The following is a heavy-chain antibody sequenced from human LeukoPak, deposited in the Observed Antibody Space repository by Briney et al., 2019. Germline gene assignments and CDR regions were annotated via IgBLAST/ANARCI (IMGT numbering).Heavy chain of an antibody. V-gene: IGHV3-23*01. J-gene: IGHJ1*01. CDR3: VKTDERTESFQH. CDR2: ISSGGTTA. CDR1: GFTFCNAW. Sequence: PGGSLRLSCAASGFTFCNAWMNWVRQAPGKGLGWVSAISSGGTTAFYADSVKGRFTISRDNSKDTLYLQMNSLRAEDAAVYYCVKTDERTESFQHWGQGTLVIVSS.